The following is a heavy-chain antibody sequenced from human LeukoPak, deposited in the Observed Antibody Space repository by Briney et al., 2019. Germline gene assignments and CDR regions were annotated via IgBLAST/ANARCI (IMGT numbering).Heavy chain of an antibody. D-gene: IGHD2-15*01. J-gene: IGHJ4*02. V-gene: IGHV3-23*01. CDR2: ISGSGGST. Sequence: GGSLRLSCAASGVTFSSYAMSWVRQAPGKGLEWVSAISGSGGSTYYADSVKGRFTISRDNSKNTLYLQMNSLRAEDTAVYYCAKGQRPIVVVVAATPESFDYWGQGTLVTVSS. CDR3: AKGQRPIVVVVAATPESFDY. CDR1: GVTFSSYA.